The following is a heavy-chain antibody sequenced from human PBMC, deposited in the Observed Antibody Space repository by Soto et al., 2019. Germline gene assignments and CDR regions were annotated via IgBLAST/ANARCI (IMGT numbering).Heavy chain of an antibody. CDR1: GYTFTSYG. Sequence: QVQLVQSGAEVKKPGASVKVSCKASGYTFTSYGISWVRQAPGQGLEWMGWISAYNGNTNYAQTLQGRVTMTTDTSTSTAYMELRSLRSDDTAVYYCARDNPAYSGYDSNWFDPWGQGTLVTVSS. J-gene: IGHJ5*02. CDR3: ARDNPAYSGYDSNWFDP. V-gene: IGHV1-18*01. CDR2: ISAYNGNT. D-gene: IGHD5-12*01.